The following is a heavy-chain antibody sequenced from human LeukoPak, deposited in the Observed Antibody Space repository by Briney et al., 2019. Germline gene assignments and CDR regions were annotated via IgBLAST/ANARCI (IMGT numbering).Heavy chain of an antibody. D-gene: IGHD1-26*01. CDR1: GGSISSYY. CDR2: IYTSGST. CDR3: ARDVGADVGGYYYYYGMDV. Sequence: PSETLSVTCTVSGGSISSYYWSWIRQPPGKGREGIGRIYTSGSTNYNPSLKSRVTMSVDTPKNQFSLKLSFVTAADTAVYYCARDVGADVGGYYYYYGMDVWGQGTTVTVSS. V-gene: IGHV4-4*07. J-gene: IGHJ6*02.